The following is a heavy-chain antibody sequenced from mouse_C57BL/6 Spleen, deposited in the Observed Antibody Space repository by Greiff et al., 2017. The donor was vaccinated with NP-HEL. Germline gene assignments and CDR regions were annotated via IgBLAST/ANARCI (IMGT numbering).Heavy chain of an antibody. V-gene: IGHV2-2*01. D-gene: IGHD2-1*01. J-gene: IGHJ4*01. CDR2: IWSGGST. CDR1: GFSLTSYG. CDR3: ARKSPIYYGNYVGYAMDY. Sequence: VQLQQSGPGLVQPSQSLSITCTVSGFSLTSYGVHWVRQSPGKGLEWLGVIWSGGSTDYNAAFISRLSISKDNSKSQVFFKMNSLQADDTAIYYCARKSPIYYGNYVGYAMDYWGQGTSVTVSS.